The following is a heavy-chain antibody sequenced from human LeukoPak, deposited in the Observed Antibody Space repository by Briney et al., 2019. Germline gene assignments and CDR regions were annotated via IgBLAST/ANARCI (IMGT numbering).Heavy chain of an antibody. CDR2: IRGGGDTK. CDR3: ARDTTIRITGTNAGLDY. V-gene: IGHV3-11*04. D-gene: IGHD1-7*01. Sequence: GGSLRLSCTASGFTISNYAMTWVRQAPGKGLEWVASIRGGGDTKYYADSVKGRFTISRDNAKNSLYLQMNSLRAEDTAVYYCARDTTIRITGTNAGLDYWGQGTLVTVSS. CDR1: GFTISNYA. J-gene: IGHJ4*02.